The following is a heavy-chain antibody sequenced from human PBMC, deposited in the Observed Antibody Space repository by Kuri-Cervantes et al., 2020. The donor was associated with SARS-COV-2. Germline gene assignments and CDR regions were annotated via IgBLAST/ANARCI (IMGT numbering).Heavy chain of an antibody. CDR3: ARDFLRGGSDY. J-gene: IGHJ4*02. CDR1: GFTFSNYW. D-gene: IGHD1-26*01. CDR2: TNTDGSST. V-gene: IGHV3-74*01. Sequence: GGSLRLSCAASGFTFSNYWMHWVRQAPGKGLVWVSRTNTDGSSTSYADSVKGRFTISRDNAKSTLYLQMNSLRAEDTAVYYCARDFLRGGSDYWGQGTLVTVSS.